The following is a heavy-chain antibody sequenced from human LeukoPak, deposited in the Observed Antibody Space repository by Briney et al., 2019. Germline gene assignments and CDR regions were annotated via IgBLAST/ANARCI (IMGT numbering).Heavy chain of an antibody. V-gene: IGHV4-59*01. D-gene: IGHD5-24*01. CDR1: GGSISNYY. J-gene: IGHJ4*02. CDR3: ARGAMATTPFFDY. CDR2: VYYTGST. Sequence: SETLSLACPVSGGSISNYYYWTWIRQPPGKGLEWIGYVYYTGSTNFNPSLKSRVTMSLDTSRNQFSLKLTSLTTADTAVYYCARGAMATTPFFDYWGQGTPVTVSS.